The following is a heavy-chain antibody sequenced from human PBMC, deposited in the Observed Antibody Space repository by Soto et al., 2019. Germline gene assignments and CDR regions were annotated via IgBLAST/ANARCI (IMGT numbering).Heavy chain of an antibody. CDR3: AKAGLEWLLFGGYYYGMDV. J-gene: IGHJ6*02. CDR1: GFTFISYA. V-gene: IGHV3-23*01. D-gene: IGHD3-3*01. CDR2: ISGSGGST. Sequence: GGSLRLSRAASGFTFISYAMSWVRQAPGKGLEWVSAISGSGGSTYYADSVKGRFTISRDNSKNTLYLQMNSLRAEDTAVYYCAKAGLEWLLFGGYYYGMDVWGQGTTVTVSS.